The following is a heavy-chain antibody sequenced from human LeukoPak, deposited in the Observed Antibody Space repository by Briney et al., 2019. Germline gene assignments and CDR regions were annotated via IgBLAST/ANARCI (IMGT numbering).Heavy chain of an antibody. Sequence: GGSLRLSCAASGFTFSTYAMHWVRQAPGKGLEWVAFIRYDGSNKYYADSVKGRFTISRDNSENTVYLHMSSLRAGDTALYFCAKDDAWLQFNDWGQGTLVTVSS. D-gene: IGHD5-24*01. CDR1: GFTFSTYA. V-gene: IGHV3-30*02. CDR2: IRYDGSNK. J-gene: IGHJ4*02. CDR3: AKDDAWLQFND.